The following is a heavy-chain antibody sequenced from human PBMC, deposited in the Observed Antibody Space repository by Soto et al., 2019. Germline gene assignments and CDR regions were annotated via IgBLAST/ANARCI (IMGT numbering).Heavy chain of an antibody. Sequence: QVQLVESGGGVVQPGRSLRLSCAASGFTFSSYGMHWVRQAPGKGLEWVAVISYDGSNKYYADSVKGRFTISRDNSKNTLYLQMNSLRAEDTAVYYCAKDRGVTTVTRLDYWGQGTLVTVSS. D-gene: IGHD4-17*01. CDR2: ISYDGSNK. V-gene: IGHV3-30*18. J-gene: IGHJ4*02. CDR3: AKDRGVTTVTRLDY. CDR1: GFTFSSYG.